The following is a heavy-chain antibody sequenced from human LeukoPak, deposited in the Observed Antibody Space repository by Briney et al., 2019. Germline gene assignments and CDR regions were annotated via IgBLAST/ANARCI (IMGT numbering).Heavy chain of an antibody. CDR2: ISAYNSNT. CDR3: AXXXXXXTXXRGPPGGGAFDI. J-gene: IGHJ3*02. D-gene: IGHD3-10*01. Sequence: GASVKVSCKASGYTFTSYGISWVRQAPGQGLEWMGWISAYNSNTNYAQKLQGRVTMTTDTSTSTPYMELRSLRADDTAVDYCAXXXXXXTXXRGPPGGGAFDIWGQGTMVTVSS. CDR1: GYTFTSYG. V-gene: IGHV1-18*01.